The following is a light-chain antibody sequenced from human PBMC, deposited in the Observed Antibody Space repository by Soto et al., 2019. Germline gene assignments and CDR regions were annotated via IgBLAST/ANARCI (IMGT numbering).Light chain of an antibody. CDR2: DAS. Sequence: DIQLTQSPSFLYASVGDRVTITCRASQGISTYLAWYQQRPGKAPKLLIYDASTLQSGVPSRFSGSRSGTEFTLTISSLQPEDLATYYCQQYGSSPRTFGQGTKVEIK. V-gene: IGKV1-9*01. CDR3: QQYGSSPRT. J-gene: IGKJ1*01. CDR1: QGISTY.